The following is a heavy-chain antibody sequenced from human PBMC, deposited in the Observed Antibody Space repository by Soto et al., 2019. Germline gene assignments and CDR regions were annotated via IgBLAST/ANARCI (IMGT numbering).Heavy chain of an antibody. CDR3: ARTDDYQIEY. D-gene: IGHD4-17*01. V-gene: IGHV5-51*01. J-gene: IGHJ4*02. Sequence: GESLKISCNGSGYSFVSYWIGWVRQMPGKGLEWMGIIYPGDSDTRYSPSFQGQVTISADKSITTVYLQWSSLKASDTDMYYCARTDDYQIEYWGQGTPATVYS. CDR2: IYPGDSDT. CDR1: GYSFVSYW.